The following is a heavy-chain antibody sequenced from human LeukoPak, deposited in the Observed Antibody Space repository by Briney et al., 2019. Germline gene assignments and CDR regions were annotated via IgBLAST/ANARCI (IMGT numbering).Heavy chain of an antibody. CDR1: GGTFSSYA. J-gene: IGHJ4*02. Sequence: ASVKVSXKASGGTFSSYAISWVRQAPGQGLEWMGGIIPIFGTANYAQKFQGRVTITTDESTSTAYMELSSLRSEDTAVYYCARGSLGGGDCYQFDYWGQGTLVTVSS. CDR2: IIPIFGTA. V-gene: IGHV1-69*05. CDR3: ARGSLGGGDCYQFDY. D-gene: IGHD2-21*02.